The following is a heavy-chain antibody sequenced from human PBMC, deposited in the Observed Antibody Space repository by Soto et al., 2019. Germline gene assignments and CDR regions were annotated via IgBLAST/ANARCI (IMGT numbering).Heavy chain of an antibody. J-gene: IGHJ4*02. CDR3: ARRPVNYDILTGYYIIGEVDYFDF. CDR2: IDPSDSYT. D-gene: IGHD3-9*01. V-gene: IGHV5-10-1*01. Sequence: GESLKISCKGSGYSFTSYWISWVRQMPGKGLEWMGGIDPSDSYTNYSPSFQGHVTISADKSISTAYLQWSSLKASDTAMYYCARRPVNYDILTGYYIIGEVDYFDFWGQGTLVTVSS. CDR1: GYSFTSYW.